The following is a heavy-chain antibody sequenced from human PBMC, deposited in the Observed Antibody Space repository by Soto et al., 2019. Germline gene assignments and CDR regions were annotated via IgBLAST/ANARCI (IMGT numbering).Heavy chain of an antibody. CDR3: ARDTYYDFWSGTRGMDV. CDR1: GGSVSSGSYY. J-gene: IGHJ6*02. V-gene: IGHV4-61*01. Sequence: PSETLSLTCTVSGGSVSSGSYYWSWIRQPPGKGLEWIGYIYYSGSTNYNPSLKGRVTISVDTSKNQFSLKLSSVTAADTAVYYCARDTYYDFWSGTRGMDVWGQGTTVTAP. D-gene: IGHD3-3*01. CDR2: IYYSGST.